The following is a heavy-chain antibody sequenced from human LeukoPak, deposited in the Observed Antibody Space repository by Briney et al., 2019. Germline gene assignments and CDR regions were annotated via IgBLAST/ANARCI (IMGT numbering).Heavy chain of an antibody. CDR3: ARDLRGYRYGGYPYFYGLDV. Sequence: LSGGSLRLSCAVSGFTFSSHDLRWVRQAAGKGLEWVSTIGTTGDTFYPDSVKGRFTISRESAKNSLYLQMNSLRAGDTAVYYCARDLRGYRYGGYPYFYGLDVWGQATTVTVPS. CDR1: GFTFSSHD. J-gene: IGHJ6*02. D-gene: IGHD5-18*01. CDR2: IGTTGDT. V-gene: IGHV3-13*01.